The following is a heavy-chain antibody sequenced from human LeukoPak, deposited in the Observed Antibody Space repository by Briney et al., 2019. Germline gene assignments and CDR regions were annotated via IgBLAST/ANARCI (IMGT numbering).Heavy chain of an antibody. CDR1: GGSFSGYY. V-gene: IGHV4-34*01. CDR3: AREIRGVVYWFDP. D-gene: IGHD3-10*01. J-gene: IGHJ5*02. CDR2: INHSGST. Sequence: SETLSLTCAVYGGSFSGYYWSWIRQPPGKGLEWIGEINHSGSTNYNPSLKSRVTISVDTSKNQFSLKPSSVTAADTAVYYCAREIRGVVYWFDPWGQGTLVTVSS.